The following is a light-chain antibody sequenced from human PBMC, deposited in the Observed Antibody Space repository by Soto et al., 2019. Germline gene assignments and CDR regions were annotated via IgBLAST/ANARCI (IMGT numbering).Light chain of an antibody. Sequence: QSALTQPPSASGSPGQSVTISCTGTSSDVGGYNYVSWYQQHPGKVPKLMIYEVTKRPSGVPDRFSGSKAGNTASLTVSGLKAEDEADYYCSSDAGSNILVFGGGTKVTVL. J-gene: IGLJ3*02. V-gene: IGLV2-8*01. CDR3: SSDAGSNILV. CDR2: EVT. CDR1: SSDVGGYNY.